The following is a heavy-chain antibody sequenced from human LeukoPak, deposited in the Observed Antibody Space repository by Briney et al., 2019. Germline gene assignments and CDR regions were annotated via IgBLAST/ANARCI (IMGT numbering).Heavy chain of an antibody. CDR2: ISWNSGSI. CDR1: GFTFDDYA. D-gene: IGHD3-9*01. V-gene: IGHV3-9*01. J-gene: IGHJ4*02. Sequence: GGSLRLSCAASGFTFDDYAMHWVRQAPGKGLEWVSGISWNSGSIGYADSVKGRFTISRDNAKNSLYLQMNSLRAEDTALYYCAKDTANYDILTGYYRGGFDYWGQGTLVTVSS. CDR3: AKDTANYDILTGYYRGGFDY.